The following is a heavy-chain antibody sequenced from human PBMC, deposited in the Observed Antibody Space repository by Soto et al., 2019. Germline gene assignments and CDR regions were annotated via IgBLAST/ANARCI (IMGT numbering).Heavy chain of an antibody. CDR2: ISYDGSNK. Sequence: GGSLRLSCAASGFTFSSYGMHWVRQAPGKGLEWVAVISYDGSNKYYADSVKGRFTISRDNSKNTLYLQMNSLRAEDTAVYYCAKTGRYSSSSGGPFDYWGQGTLVTVSS. CDR1: GFTFSSYG. J-gene: IGHJ4*02. CDR3: AKTGRYSSSSGGPFDY. V-gene: IGHV3-30*18. D-gene: IGHD6-6*01.